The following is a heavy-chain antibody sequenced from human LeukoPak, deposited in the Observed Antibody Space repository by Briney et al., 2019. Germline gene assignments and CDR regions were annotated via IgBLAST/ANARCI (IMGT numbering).Heavy chain of an antibody. Sequence: GGSLRLSCAASGFSISSYALHWVRQAPGKGLQYVSGISNGGSIDYANSVKGRFTISRDNSKNTLYLQMGSLRPEDMAVYYCARDFSYGYGFDYWGPGILVTVSS. J-gene: IGHJ4*02. CDR3: ARDFSYGYGFDY. D-gene: IGHD5-18*01. CDR2: ISNGGSI. V-gene: IGHV3-64*01. CDR1: GFSISSYA.